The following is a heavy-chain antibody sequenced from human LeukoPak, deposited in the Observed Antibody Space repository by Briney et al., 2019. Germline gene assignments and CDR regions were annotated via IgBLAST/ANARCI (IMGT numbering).Heavy chain of an antibody. CDR1: GFTFSSYV. D-gene: IGHD3-3*01. V-gene: IGHV3-30-3*01. Sequence: GGSLRLSCAASGFTFSSYVMYWVRQAPGKGLEWVAVISYDGSNKYYADSVKGRFTISRDNSKNTLYLQMNSLRAGDTAVYYCARDRNDFWSGLYYYYYGMDVWGQGTTVTVSS. CDR3: ARDRNDFWSGLYYYYYGMDV. CDR2: ISYDGSNK. J-gene: IGHJ6*02.